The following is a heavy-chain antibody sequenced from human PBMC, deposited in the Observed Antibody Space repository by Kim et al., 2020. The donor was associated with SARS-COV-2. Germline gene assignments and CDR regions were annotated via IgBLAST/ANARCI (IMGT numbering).Heavy chain of an antibody. CDR2: ISSDGSNK. D-gene: IGHD2-2*01. CDR1: GFTFSSYG. CDR3: AKEVLIHCSTTSCPTGDY. J-gene: IGHJ4*02. Sequence: GGSLRLSCAASGFTFSSYGMHWVRQAPGKGLEWVALISSDGSNKYYADSVKGRFTISRDNSNNMLYLQVNSLRAEDTAVNYCAKEVLIHCSTTSCPTGDYWGQGTLVTVSS. V-gene: IGHV3-30*18.